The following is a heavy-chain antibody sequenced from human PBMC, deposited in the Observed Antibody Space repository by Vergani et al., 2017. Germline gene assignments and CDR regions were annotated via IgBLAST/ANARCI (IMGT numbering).Heavy chain of an antibody. CDR1: AYTLTELS. CDR3: ATNSGYSYFAY. D-gene: IGHD5-12*01. V-gene: IGHV1-24*01. CDR2: FDPEDGET. Sequence: QVQLVQPAAEVKKPAASLKVSCKVSAYTLTELSMHWLRQAPGKGLEWMGGFDPEDGETIYAQKFQGRVTMTEDTSTDTAYIGLSSLGSEDTAVYYLATNSGYSYFAYWGQETLVTVSS. J-gene: IGHJ4*02.